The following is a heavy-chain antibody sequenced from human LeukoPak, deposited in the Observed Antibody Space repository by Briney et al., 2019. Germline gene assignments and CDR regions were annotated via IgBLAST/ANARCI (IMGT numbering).Heavy chain of an antibody. D-gene: IGHD2-8*01. J-gene: IGHJ6*03. V-gene: IGHV3-23*01. CDR1: GFTFSSYA. CDR3: ANGNRCTSPNCLGYYYFYMDV. Sequence: GGSLRLSCAASGFTFSSYAMNWVRQAPGRGLEWVSGFSGSGGTTYYAASVKGRFTISRDNSKNTLYLQMNSLRAADTAVYYCANGNRCTSPNCLGYYYFYMDVWGKGTTVTVPS. CDR2: FSGSGGTT.